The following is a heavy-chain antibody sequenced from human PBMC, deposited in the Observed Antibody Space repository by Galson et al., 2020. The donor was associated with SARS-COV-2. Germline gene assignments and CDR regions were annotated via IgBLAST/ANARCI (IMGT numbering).Heavy chain of an antibody. CDR2: FTHSGTT. Sequence: SETLSLTCAVSGYSISSGYYWGWIRQPPGKGLEWIESFTHSGTTNYNPSLQSRTTIPVDTSKNQLSLERSSVTAADTAVYYCARSYSGYYANWFDPWGQGTLVTVSS. CDR1: GYSISSGYY. J-gene: IGHJ5*02. CDR3: ARSYSGYYANWFDP. D-gene: IGHD3-22*01. V-gene: IGHV4-38-2*01.